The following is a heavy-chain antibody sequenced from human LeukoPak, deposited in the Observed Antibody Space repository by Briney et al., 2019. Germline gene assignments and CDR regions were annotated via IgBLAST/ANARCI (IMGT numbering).Heavy chain of an antibody. Sequence: GGSLRLSCAASGFTFTNDFMTWVRQAPGKGLEWVANMRVDGTDIHYVDSVRGRFTISSDNARNSLYLQMNTLRAEDTAVYYCARGRGWTYDSWGRGTLVTVSS. CDR1: GFTFTNDF. CDR3: ARGRGWTYDS. V-gene: IGHV3-7*04. D-gene: IGHD3/OR15-3a*01. CDR2: MRVDGTDI. J-gene: IGHJ4*02.